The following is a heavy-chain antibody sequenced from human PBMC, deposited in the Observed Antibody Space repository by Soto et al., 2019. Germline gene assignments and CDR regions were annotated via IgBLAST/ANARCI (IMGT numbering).Heavy chain of an antibody. D-gene: IGHD6-19*01. CDR3: AKVRYSSGWDYYYYGMDV. V-gene: IGHV3-23*01. CDR2: ISGSGGST. J-gene: IGHJ6*02. Sequence: PGGSLRLSCAASGFTFSSYAMSWVRQAPGKGLEWVSAISGSGGSTYYADSVKGRFTISRDNSKNTLYLQMNSLRAEDTAVYYCAKVRYSSGWDYYYYGMDVWGQGTTVTVSS. CDR1: GFTFSSYA.